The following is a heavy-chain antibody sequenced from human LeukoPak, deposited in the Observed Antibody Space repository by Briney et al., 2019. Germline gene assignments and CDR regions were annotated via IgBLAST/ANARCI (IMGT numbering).Heavy chain of an antibody. CDR1: GASFYSDDQY. V-gene: IGHV4-31*03. CDR3: SRGLDSRKLGY. CDR2: IHPSGML. J-gene: IGHJ4*02. Sequence: SETLSLTCTLSGASFYSDDQYCHWIRQRPGKGLEWMGSIHPSGMLYNNPSFESRVTMSRDTSKNQFSLNLNSVTAADTAVYFCSRGLDSRKLGYWGQGILVTVSS. D-gene: IGHD3-22*01.